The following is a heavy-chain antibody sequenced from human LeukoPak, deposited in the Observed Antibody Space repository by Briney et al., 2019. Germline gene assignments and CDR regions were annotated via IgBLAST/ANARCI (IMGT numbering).Heavy chain of an antibody. CDR1: GGSISSGSYY. J-gene: IGHJ4*02. CDR2: IYTSGST. Sequence: SETLSLTCTVSGGSISSGSYYWSWIRQPAGKGLEWIGRIYTSGSTNYNPSLKSRVTISVDTSKNQFSLKLSSVTAADTAVYYCAREVYYDFWSGYYSSVIFDYWGQGTLVTVSS. CDR3: AREVYYDFWSGYYSSVIFDY. D-gene: IGHD3-3*01. V-gene: IGHV4-61*02.